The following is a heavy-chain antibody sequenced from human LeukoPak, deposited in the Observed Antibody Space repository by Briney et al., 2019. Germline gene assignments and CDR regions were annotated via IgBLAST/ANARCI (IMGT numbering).Heavy chain of an antibody. D-gene: IGHD2-2*01. J-gene: IGHJ4*02. V-gene: IGHV3-21*01. CDR1: GFTFSSYS. CDR2: ISSSSSYI. CDR3: ARGVAPAAEFDY. Sequence: GGSLRLSCAASGFTFSSYSMNWVRQAPGKGLEWVSSISSSSSYIYYADSVKGRFTISRDNAKNSLYLQMNSLRAEDTAVYYCARGVAPAAEFDYRGQGTLVTVSS.